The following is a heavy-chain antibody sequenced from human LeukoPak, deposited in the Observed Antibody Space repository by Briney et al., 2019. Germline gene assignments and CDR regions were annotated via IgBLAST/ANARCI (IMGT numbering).Heavy chain of an antibody. CDR3: ARQYVVGASTSGY. D-gene: IGHD1-26*01. V-gene: IGHV1-2*02. CDR1: GYTFTGYY. CDR2: INPNSGGT. J-gene: IGHJ4*02. Sequence: ASVKVSCKASGYTFTGYYMHWVRQAPGQGLEWMGWINPNSGGTGYAQKFQGRVTMTRDTSISTAYMELSGLRSDDTAMYYCARQYVVGASTSGYWGQGTLVTVSS.